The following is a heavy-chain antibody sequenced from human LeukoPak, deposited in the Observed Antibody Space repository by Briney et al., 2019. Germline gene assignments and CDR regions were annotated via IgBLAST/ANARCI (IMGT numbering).Heavy chain of an antibody. Sequence: GGSLRLSCAASGFTFSSYSMNWVRQAPGKGLEWVSYISSSSNYIYYADSVKGRFTISRGNAKNSLYLQMNSLRAEDTAVYYCARDPSSGWYLKGWFDPWGQGTLVTVSS. CDR3: ARDPSSGWYLKGWFDP. CDR1: GFTFSSYS. J-gene: IGHJ5*02. D-gene: IGHD6-19*01. CDR2: ISSSSNYI. V-gene: IGHV3-21*05.